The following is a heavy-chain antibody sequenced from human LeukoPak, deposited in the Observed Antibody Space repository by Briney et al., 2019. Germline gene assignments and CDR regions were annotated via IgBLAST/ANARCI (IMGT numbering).Heavy chain of an antibody. D-gene: IGHD6-19*01. V-gene: IGHV4-30-4*01. J-gene: IGHJ5*02. CDR1: GGSISSGDYY. CDR3: ARGNLGAVAGVWWFDP. CDR2: IYYSGST. Sequence: SQTLSLTCTVSGGSISSGDYYWSWIRQPPGKDLEWIGYIYYSGSTYYNPSLKSRVTISVDTSKNQFSLKLSSVTAADTAVYYCARGNLGAVAGVWWFDPWGQGTLVTVSS.